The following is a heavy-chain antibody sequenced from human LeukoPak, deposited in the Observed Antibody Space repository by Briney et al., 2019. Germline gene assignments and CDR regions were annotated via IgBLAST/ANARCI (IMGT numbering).Heavy chain of an antibody. J-gene: IGHJ4*02. CDR2: INHSGST. D-gene: IGHD3-10*01. Sequence: PSETLSLTCAVYGGSFSGYYWSCIRQPPGKGLEWIGEINHSGSTNYNPSLKSRVTISADTSKNQFSLKLSSVTAADTAVYYCARGPQDYYGSGSYDYWGQGTLVTVSS. V-gene: IGHV4-34*01. CDR1: GGSFSGYY. CDR3: ARGPQDYYGSGSYDY.